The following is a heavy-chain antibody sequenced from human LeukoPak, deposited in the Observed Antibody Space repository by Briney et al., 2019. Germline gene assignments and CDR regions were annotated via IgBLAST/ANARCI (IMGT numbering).Heavy chain of an antibody. D-gene: IGHD7-27*01. CDR3: ARGPSTWADY. V-gene: IGHV3-7*04. CDR2: IKQDGSEK. CDR1: GFTFSSYW. J-gene: IGHJ4*02. Sequence: PGGSLRLSCVASGFTFSSYWMSWVRQAPGKGLEWVANIKQDGSEKYYVDSVKGRFTISRDNANNSLYLQMNSLRAEDTAVYFCARGPSTWADYWGQGTLVFVSS.